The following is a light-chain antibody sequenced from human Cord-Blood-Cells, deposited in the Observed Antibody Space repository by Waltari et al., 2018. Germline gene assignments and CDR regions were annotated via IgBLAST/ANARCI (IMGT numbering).Light chain of an antibody. CDR2: AAS. CDR3: QQSYSTPFT. V-gene: IGKV1-39*01. Sequence: DIQMTQSPSSLSASVGDRVTITCRASQSISSYLNWYQQQPGKAPKLLIYAASSLQSGVPSRFSGSGSGTDFTLTISSLQPEDFATYYGQQSYSTPFTFCPGTKVDIK. J-gene: IGKJ3*01. CDR1: QSISSY.